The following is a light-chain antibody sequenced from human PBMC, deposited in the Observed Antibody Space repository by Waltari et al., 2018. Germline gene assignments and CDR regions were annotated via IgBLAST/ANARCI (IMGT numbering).Light chain of an antibody. CDR3: AAWDDSLNGHWV. J-gene: IGLJ3*02. CDR2: RSD. Sequence: QSVLSQPPSASGTPGQRVIISCAGRASNIGTNVVNWYQQVPGTAPKLLIYRSDPRPSGVPARFSASQSGTSASLAISGLQSGDEADYYCAAWDDSLNGHWVFGGGTKVTV. V-gene: IGLV1-44*01. CDR1: ASNIGTNV.